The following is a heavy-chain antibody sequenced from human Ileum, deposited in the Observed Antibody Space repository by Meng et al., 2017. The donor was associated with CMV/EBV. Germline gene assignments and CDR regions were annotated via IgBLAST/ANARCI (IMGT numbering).Heavy chain of an antibody. J-gene: IGHJ4*02. V-gene: IGHV3-23*01. CDR1: GFTFSSYV. Sequence: GGSLRLSCAASGFTFSSYVMSWVRQAPGKGLEWVSAISGSGGSTYYADSVKGRFTISRDNSKNTLYLQMNSLRAEDTAVYYCAKDPDCSSTSCYDYFDYWGQGTRVT. CDR3: AKDPDCSSTSCYDYFDY. D-gene: IGHD2-2*01. CDR2: ISGSGGST.